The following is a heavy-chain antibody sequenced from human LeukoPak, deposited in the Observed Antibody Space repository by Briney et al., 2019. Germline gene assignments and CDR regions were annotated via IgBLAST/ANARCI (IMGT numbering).Heavy chain of an antibody. D-gene: IGHD3-10*01. CDR3: ASLLWFGDFDY. CDR2: VSPNNGGT. Sequence: ASVKVSCKASGYTFTGYYMHWVRQAPGQGLEWTGSVSPNNGGTSYAQRFQGRVNMTSDTSTRTAYLQLSGLRFDDTAVYYCASLLWFGDFDYWGQGTPVTVSS. V-gene: IGHV1-2*02. CDR1: GYTFTGYY. J-gene: IGHJ4*02.